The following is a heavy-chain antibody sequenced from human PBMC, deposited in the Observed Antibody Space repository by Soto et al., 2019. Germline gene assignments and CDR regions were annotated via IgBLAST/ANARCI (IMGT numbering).Heavy chain of an antibody. CDR2: IFPGDSDT. J-gene: IGHJ4*02. CDR1: GYSFTSYW. CDR3: AIPQHQFSSSWYVY. Sequence: PGESLKISCKGSGYSFTSYWIAWVRQMPGKGLEWMGIIFPGDSDTRYSPSFQGQVTISADNSISTAYLPRSSLRASDTAIYYCAIPQHQFSSSWYVYWGQGNLVTVSS. V-gene: IGHV5-51*01. D-gene: IGHD6-13*01.